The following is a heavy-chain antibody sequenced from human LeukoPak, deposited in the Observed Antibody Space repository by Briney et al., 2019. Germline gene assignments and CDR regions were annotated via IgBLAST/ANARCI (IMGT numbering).Heavy chain of an antibody. Sequence: SVKVSCKASGGTFSSYAISWVRQAPGQGLEWMGGIIPIFGTANCAQKFQGRVTITADESTSTAYMELSSLRSDDTAVYYCARRQYYGSGSTTYYMDVWGKGTTVTVSS. V-gene: IGHV1-69*13. D-gene: IGHD3-10*01. J-gene: IGHJ6*03. CDR3: ARRQYYGSGSTTYYMDV. CDR2: IIPIFGTA. CDR1: GGTFSSYA.